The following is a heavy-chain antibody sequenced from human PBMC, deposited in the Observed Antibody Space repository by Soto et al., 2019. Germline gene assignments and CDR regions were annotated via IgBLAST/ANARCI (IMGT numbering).Heavy chain of an antibody. CDR3: ARVYSGSYYYYGMDV. V-gene: IGHV3-48*01. CDR2: ISRSSSVI. J-gene: IGHJ6*02. D-gene: IGHD6-25*01. CDR1: GFTFSSFN. Sequence: GGSLRLSCAASGFTFSSFNMNWVRQAPGKVLEWVSYISRSSSVIYYADSVKGRFTISRDNSKNTLYLQMNSLRAEDTALYYCARVYSGSYYYYGMDVWGQGTTVTVSS.